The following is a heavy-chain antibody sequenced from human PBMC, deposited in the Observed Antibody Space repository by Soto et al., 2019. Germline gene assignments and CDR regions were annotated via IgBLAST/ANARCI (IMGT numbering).Heavy chain of an antibody. J-gene: IGHJ4*02. CDR2: ISSSSSTI. Sequence: PGGSLRLSCAASGFTFSSYSMNWVRQAPGKGLEWVSYISSSSSTIYYADSVKGRFTISRDNAKNSLYLQMNSLRDEDTAVYYCARDFRAYYDFWSGYSHWGQGTLVTVSS. V-gene: IGHV3-48*02. CDR1: GFTFSSYS. D-gene: IGHD3-3*01. CDR3: ARDFRAYYDFWSGYSH.